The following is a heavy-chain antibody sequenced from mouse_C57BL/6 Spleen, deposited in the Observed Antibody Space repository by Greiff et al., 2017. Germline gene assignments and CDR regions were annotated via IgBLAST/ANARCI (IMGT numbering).Heavy chain of an antibody. CDR1: GYAFTNYW. J-gene: IGHJ2*01. CDR2: INPGSGGT. V-gene: IGHV1-54*01. CDR3: ARSRTVVDYFDY. D-gene: IGHD1-1*01. Sequence: VQLQQSGAELVRPGTSVKVSCKASGYAFTNYWIEWVKQRPGKGLEWIGVINPGSGGTNYNEKFKGKATLTADKSSSTAYMQLSSLTSEVSAVYFCARSRTVVDYFDYWGQGTTLTVSS.